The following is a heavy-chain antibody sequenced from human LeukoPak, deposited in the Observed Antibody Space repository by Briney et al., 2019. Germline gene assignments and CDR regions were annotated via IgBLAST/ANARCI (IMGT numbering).Heavy chain of an antibody. D-gene: IGHD6-19*01. Sequence: GGSLRHSCAASGFTFSSYAMSWVRQAPGKGLEWVSAISGSGGSTYYADSVKGRFTISRDNSKNTLYLQMNSLRAEDTAVYYCAKDLQWLVINYWGQGTLVTVSS. CDR1: GFTFSSYA. V-gene: IGHV3-23*01. CDR2: ISGSGGST. CDR3: AKDLQWLVINY. J-gene: IGHJ4*02.